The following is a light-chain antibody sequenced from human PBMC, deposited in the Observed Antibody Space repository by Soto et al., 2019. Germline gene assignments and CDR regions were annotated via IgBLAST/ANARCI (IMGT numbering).Light chain of an antibody. J-gene: IGLJ1*01. CDR1: ISDVGGYNY. V-gene: IGLV2-14*01. Sequence: QSVLTQPASVSGSPGQSITISCTGTISDVGGYNYVSWYQQHPGEAPKLIVYDVSNRPSGASHRFSGSKSGNTASLTISELQAEDEADYYCNSYRSTSTRYVFGTGTKLTVL. CDR3: NSYRSTSTRYV. CDR2: DVS.